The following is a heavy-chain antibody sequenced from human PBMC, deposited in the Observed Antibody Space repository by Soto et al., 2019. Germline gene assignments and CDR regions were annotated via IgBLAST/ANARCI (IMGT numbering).Heavy chain of an antibody. J-gene: IGHJ4*02. CDR3: AREKGRGKLDY. CDR1: GYTFTSYD. D-gene: IGHD3-10*01. V-gene: IGHV1-8*01. CDR2: MNPNSGNT. Sequence: QVKLVQSGAEVKKPGASVQVSCKASGYTFTSYDIDWVRQATGQGLEWMGWMNPNSGNTGDAQKVQGRVTMTRNTSISTAYMELGSLRSEETAVYYCAREKGRGKLDYWGQGTRVTVSS.